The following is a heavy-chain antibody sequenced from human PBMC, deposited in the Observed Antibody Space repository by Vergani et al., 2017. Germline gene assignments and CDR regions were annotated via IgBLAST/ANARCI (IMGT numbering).Heavy chain of an antibody. D-gene: IGHD3-16*01. CDR3: ARGNPYVDFDI. CDR1: GASITSGSFY. Sequence: QVHLNEAGPGLVKPSQTLSLTCTVSGASITSGSFYWSWIRQPAGKGLEWIGRIHASGTKNYNPSLRSRVTLSVDTSKNQLSLKMISMTAADTAVYFCARGNPYVDFDIWGQGTMITVSS. J-gene: IGHJ3*02. V-gene: IGHV4-61*02. CDR2: IHASGTK.